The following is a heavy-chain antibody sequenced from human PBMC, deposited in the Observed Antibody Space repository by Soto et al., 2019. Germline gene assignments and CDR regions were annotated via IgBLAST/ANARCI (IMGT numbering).Heavy chain of an antibody. J-gene: IGHJ4*02. V-gene: IGHV3-30-3*01. CDR3: GRCTSTSCHLGSDY. CDR1: GFTFSSYA. CDR2: ISYDGSNK. D-gene: IGHD2-2*01. Sequence: QVLLVDSGGGVVQPGRSLRLSCAASGFTFSSYAMNWVRQAPGKGLEWVALISYDGSNKYYADSVRGRFTISSDSSTNTLFLQMNSLRAADTAVYYCGRCTSTSCHLGSDYWGQGTLVTVSS.